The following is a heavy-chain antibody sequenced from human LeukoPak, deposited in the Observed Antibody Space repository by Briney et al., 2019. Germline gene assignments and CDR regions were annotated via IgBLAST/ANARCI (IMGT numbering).Heavy chain of an antibody. V-gene: IGHV3-7*01. J-gene: IGHJ4*02. CDR2: VKEDGSEQ. CDR3: TRQPTTLDGSKFMSTDH. CDR1: GFTFSSYA. D-gene: IGHD5/OR15-5a*01. Sequence: GGSLRLSCAASGFTFSSYAMSWVRQAPGKGLEWVASVKEDGSEQYYVDSVRGRFIISRDNAKNSLYLQMSSLRAEDTAVYYCTRQPTTLDGSKFMSTDHWGQGTLVTVSS.